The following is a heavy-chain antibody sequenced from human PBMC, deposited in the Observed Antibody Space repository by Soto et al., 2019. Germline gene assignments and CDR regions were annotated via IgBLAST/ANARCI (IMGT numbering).Heavy chain of an antibody. V-gene: IGHV1-18*01. Sequence: ASVKVSCKASGYTFTSYGISWVRQAPGQGLEWMGWISAYNGNTNYAQKLRGRVTMTTDTSTSTAYMELRSLRSDDTAVYYRARDVNWNRTFDYWGQGTLVTVSS. CDR2: ISAYNGNT. CDR3: ARDVNWNRTFDY. D-gene: IGHD1-1*01. CDR1: GYTFTSYG. J-gene: IGHJ4*02.